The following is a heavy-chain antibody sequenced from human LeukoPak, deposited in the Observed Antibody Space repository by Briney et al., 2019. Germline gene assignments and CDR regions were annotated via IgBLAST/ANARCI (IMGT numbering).Heavy chain of an antibody. Sequence: ASVKVSCKASGYTFSSYDINWVRQATGQGLEWMGWRNPNSGDTGYAQKFQGRVTITTETSISTAYMELSSLTSDDTAVYYCARDGGSGYDWGTISYYYMDVWGKGTTVTVSS. V-gene: IGHV1-8*03. CDR1: GYTFSSYD. D-gene: IGHD5-12*01. CDR3: ARDGGSGYDWGTISYYYMDV. CDR2: RNPNSGDT. J-gene: IGHJ6*03.